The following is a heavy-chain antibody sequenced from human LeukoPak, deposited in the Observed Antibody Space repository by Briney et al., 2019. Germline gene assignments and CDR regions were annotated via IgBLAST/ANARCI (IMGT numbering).Heavy chain of an antibody. CDR2: VYHSGSA. J-gene: IGHJ6*03. Sequence: SETLSLTCTVSGYSITSGYYWGWIRQPPGKGLEWIGSVYHSGSAYYNPSLKSRVTISVDTSKNQFSLKLSSVTAADTAVYYCARGIRWLRWGSLEVYYYYMDVWGKGTTVTVSS. V-gene: IGHV4-38-2*02. CDR1: GYSITSGYY. CDR3: ARGIRWLRWGSLEVYYYYMDV. D-gene: IGHD5-12*01.